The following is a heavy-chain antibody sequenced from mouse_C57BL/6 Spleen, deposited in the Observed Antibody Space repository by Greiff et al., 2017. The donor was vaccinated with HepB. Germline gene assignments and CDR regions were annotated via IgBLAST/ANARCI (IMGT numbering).Heavy chain of an antibody. CDR2: IDPNSGGT. Sequence: QVQLQQPGAELVKPGASVKLSFKASGYTFTSYWMHWVKQRPGRGLEWIGRIDPNSGGTKYNEKFKSKATLTVDKPSSKAYMPLSSLTSEGSAVCYCAIAESSGSCDFWGQGTTLTVSS. CDR3: AIAESSGSCDF. D-gene: IGHD1-3*01. CDR1: GYTFTSYW. J-gene: IGHJ2*01. V-gene: IGHV1-72*01.